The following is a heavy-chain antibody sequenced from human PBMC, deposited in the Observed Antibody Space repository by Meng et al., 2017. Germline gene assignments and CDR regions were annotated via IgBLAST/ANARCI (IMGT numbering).Heavy chain of an antibody. CDR2: IWYDGSNK. V-gene: IGHV3-33*01. Sequence: QGELGEAGGGVAPPGRSLRISCAASGFTFSSYGMHWVRQAPGKGLEWVAVIWYDGSNKYYADSVKGRFTISRDNSKNTLYLQMNSLRAEDTAVYYCASLYVRSETGQQLDDYWGQGTLVTVSS. J-gene: IGHJ4*02. CDR1: GFTFSSYG. CDR3: ASLYVRSETGQQLDDY. D-gene: IGHD6-13*01.